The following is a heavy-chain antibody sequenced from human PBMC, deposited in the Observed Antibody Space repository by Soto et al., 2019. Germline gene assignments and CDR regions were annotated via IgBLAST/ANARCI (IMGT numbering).Heavy chain of an antibody. D-gene: IGHD6-13*01. CDR2: IYPGDSDT. V-gene: IGHV5-51*01. Sequence: SLKISCKGSGYSFTSYRIGWVRQTPGKGLEWMGIIYPGDSDTRYSPSFQGQVTISADKSISTAYLQWSSLKASDTAMYYCARTAAAGKYYYGMDVWGQGTTVTVSS. J-gene: IGHJ6*02. CDR1: GYSFTSYR. CDR3: ARTAAAGKYYYGMDV.